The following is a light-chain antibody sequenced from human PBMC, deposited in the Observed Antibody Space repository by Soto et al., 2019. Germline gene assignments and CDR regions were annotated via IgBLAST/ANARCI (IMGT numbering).Light chain of an antibody. V-gene: IGLV2-8*01. CDR2: EVN. CDR1: SSDVGGYKY. Sequence: QSALTQPPSAYGSPGQSVTISCTGTSSDVGGYKYVSWYQQHPGKAPKLMIFEVNTRPSGVPDRFSGSKSGNTASLTVSGLQAEDEADYYCSSYAGINNLGVFGTGTKLTVL. CDR3: SSYAGINNLGV. J-gene: IGLJ1*01.